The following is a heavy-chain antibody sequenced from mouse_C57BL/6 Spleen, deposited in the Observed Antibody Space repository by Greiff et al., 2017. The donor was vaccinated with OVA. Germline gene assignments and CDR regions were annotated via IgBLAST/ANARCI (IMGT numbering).Heavy chain of an antibody. D-gene: IGHD3-2*02. J-gene: IGHJ3*01. V-gene: IGHV1-26*01. CDR3: ARPDSSGRGFAY. CDR2: INPNNGGT. CDR1: GYTFTDYY. Sequence: EVQLQQSGPELVKPGASVKISCKASGYTFTDYYMNWVKQSHGKSLEWIGDINPNNGGTSYNQKFKGKATLTVAKSSSTAYMELRSLTSEDSAVYYCARPDSSGRGFAYWGQGTLVTVSA.